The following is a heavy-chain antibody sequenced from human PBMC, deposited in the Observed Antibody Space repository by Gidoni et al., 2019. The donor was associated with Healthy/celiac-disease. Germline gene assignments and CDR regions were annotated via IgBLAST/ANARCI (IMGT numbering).Heavy chain of an antibody. J-gene: IGHJ3*02. CDR2: IDWDDDK. CDR1: GFSLSTSGMC. CDR3: ARINYGGKIGLSAFDI. D-gene: IGHD4-17*01. V-gene: IGHV2-70*15. Sequence: QVTLRESGPALVKPTQTLTLTCTFSGFSLSTSGMCVSWIRQPPGKALEWLARIDWDDDKYYSTSLKTRLTISKDTSKNQVVLTMTNMDPVDTATYYCARINYGGKIGLSAFDIWGQGTMVTVSS.